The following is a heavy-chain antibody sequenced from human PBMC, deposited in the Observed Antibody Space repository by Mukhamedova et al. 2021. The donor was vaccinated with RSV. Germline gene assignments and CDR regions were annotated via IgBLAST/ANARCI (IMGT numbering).Heavy chain of an antibody. Sequence: GKGLEWIGEINDSATTNYNPSLKSRVTISVDTSKNQFSLRLSSVTAADTAVYYCARRGLLAMGYWGQGTPVTVSS. CDR3: ARRGLLAMGY. D-gene: IGHD2-21*01. CDR2: INDSATT. J-gene: IGHJ4*02. V-gene: IGHV4-34*01.